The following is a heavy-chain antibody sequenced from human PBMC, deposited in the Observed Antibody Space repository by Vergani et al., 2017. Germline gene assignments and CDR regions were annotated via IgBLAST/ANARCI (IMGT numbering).Heavy chain of an antibody. CDR3: STYNVGASFS. Sequence: QLQLQESGPGLVKPSETLSLTCTVSGVSIGSNSYYWGWIRQPPGKGLEWLGRVISKKDGGRADYSPHVKGTITISRDESKSTIYLDMNSLRIEDTATYYCSTYNVGASFSWGPGTRVTVSS. CDR1: GVSIGSNSYY. J-gene: IGHJ4*02. D-gene: IGHD5-24*01. CDR2: RVISKKDGGRA. V-gene: IGHV4-39*07.